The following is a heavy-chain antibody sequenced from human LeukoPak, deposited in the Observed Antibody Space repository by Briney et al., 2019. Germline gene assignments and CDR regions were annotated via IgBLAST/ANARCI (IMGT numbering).Heavy chain of an antibody. V-gene: IGHV3-74*01. Sequence: GGSLRLSSAASVFTFITYLTHWVRQAPRKGLLWVSRINSDGSSTSYADSVKGRFTISRDNAKNTLYLQMNSLRAEDTAVYYCARRQESLYYYYMDVWGKGTTVTVSS. J-gene: IGHJ6*03. CDR1: VFTFITYL. CDR2: INSDGSST. CDR3: ARRQESLYYYYMDV.